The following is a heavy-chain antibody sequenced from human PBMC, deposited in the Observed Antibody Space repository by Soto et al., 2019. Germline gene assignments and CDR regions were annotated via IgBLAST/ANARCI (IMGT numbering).Heavy chain of an antibody. Sequence: SEILSLTCTVSGGSISSVDYYWSWIRQPPGKGLEWIGYMYDRGTTYYNSSLKSRATISLDTSKNQFSLKLSSVTAADTAVYYCARYPPNCISTSCYESYGMDVWGQGTTVTVSS. D-gene: IGHD2-2*01. CDR1: GGSISSVDYY. CDR3: ARYPPNCISTSCYESYGMDV. J-gene: IGHJ6*02. CDR2: MYDRGTT. V-gene: IGHV4-30-4*01.